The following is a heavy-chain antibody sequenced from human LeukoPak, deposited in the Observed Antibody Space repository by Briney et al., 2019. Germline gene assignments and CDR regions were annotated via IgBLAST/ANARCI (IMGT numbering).Heavy chain of an antibody. Sequence: GGSLRLSCAVSGFTFSSHGMHWVRQAPGKGLEWVAAILYDGGKKDYADSVKGRFTISRDNSKNTLYLQMNSLRVEDTAVYFCARGDCSGGSCHSGLWGQGTLVTVSS. CDR1: GFTFSSHG. J-gene: IGHJ4*02. D-gene: IGHD2-15*01. CDR2: ILYDGGKK. CDR3: ARGDCSGGSCHSGL. V-gene: IGHV3-30*03.